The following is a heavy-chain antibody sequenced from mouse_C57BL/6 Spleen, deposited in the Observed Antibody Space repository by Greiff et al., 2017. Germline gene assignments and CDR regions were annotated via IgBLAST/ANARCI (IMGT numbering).Heavy chain of an antibody. CDR1: GYTFTSYW. D-gene: IGHD2-5*01. CDR3: ARPATIVTRFYAMDY. CDR2: INPSNGGT. V-gene: IGHV1-53*01. Sequence: VQLQQPGTELVKPGASVKLSCKASGYTFTSYWMHWVKQRPGQGLEWIGNINPSNGGTNYNEKFKSKATLTVDKSSSTAYMQLSSLTSEDSAVYYCARPATIVTRFYAMDYWGQGTSVTVSS. J-gene: IGHJ4*01.